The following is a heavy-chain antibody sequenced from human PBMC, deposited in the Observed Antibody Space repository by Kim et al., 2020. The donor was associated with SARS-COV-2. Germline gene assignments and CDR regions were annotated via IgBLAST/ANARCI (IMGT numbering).Heavy chain of an antibody. Sequence: SVKGRFTISRDNTKITLYLQMNSLRAEDTAVYYCAREGEYYYGSGIYYNDWGQGTLVTVSS. J-gene: IGHJ4*02. CDR3: AREGEYYYGSGIYYND. V-gene: IGHV3-66*01. D-gene: IGHD3-10*01.